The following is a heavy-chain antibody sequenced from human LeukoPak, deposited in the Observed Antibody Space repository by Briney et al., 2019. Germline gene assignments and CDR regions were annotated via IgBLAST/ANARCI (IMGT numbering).Heavy chain of an antibody. CDR1: GYTFTTYG. CDR3: ARDSSGYGMDFDY. D-gene: IGHD5-12*01. Sequence: GASVKVSCEASGYTFTTYGIGWVRQAPGQGLEWMGWINPNSGRTNYAQKFQGRVTMTRDTSISTAYMELSTLRSDDTAVYYCARDSSGYGMDFDYWGQGTLVTVSS. J-gene: IGHJ4*02. CDR2: INPNSGRT. V-gene: IGHV1-2*02.